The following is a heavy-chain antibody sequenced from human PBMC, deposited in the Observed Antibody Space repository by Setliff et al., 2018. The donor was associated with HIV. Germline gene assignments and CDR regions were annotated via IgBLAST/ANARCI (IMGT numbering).Heavy chain of an antibody. J-gene: IGHJ6*03. V-gene: IGHV1-2*02. CDR2: IKPDTGGT. CDR3: ARDLAYCSGGSCYRPLIYYFYYMDV. Sequence: SVKVSCKASGYTFTVYYMHWVRQAPGQGLEWMGWIKPDTGGTNYAQKFQGRVTMTSDASIRTAYMELSGLTSDDTATYYCARDLAYCSGGSCYRPLIYYFYYMDVWGKGTTVTVSS. CDR1: GYTFTVYY. D-gene: IGHD2-15*01.